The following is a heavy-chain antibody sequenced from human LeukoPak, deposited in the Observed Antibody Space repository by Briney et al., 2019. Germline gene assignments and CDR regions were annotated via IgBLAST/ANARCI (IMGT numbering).Heavy chain of an antibody. CDR3: ARGGGLDV. CDR2: INHNGNVN. CDR1: GFTFSSYW. Sequence: NPGGSLRLSCAASGFTFSSYWMNWARQAPGKGLEWVASINHNGNVNYYVDSVKGRFTISRDNAKNSLYLQMSNLRAEGTAVYFCARGGGLDVWGQGATVTVSS. J-gene: IGHJ6*02. D-gene: IGHD3-16*01. V-gene: IGHV3-7*03.